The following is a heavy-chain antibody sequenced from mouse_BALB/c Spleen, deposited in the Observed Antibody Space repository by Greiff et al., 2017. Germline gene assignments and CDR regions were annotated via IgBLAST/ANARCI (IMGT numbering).Heavy chain of an antibody. V-gene: IGHV2-6-7*01. CDR2: IWGDGST. J-gene: IGHJ4*01. Sequence: QVQLKQSGPGLVAPSQSLSITCTVSGFSLTGYGVNWVRQPPGKGLEWLGMIWGDGSTDYNSALKSRLSISKDNSKSQVFLKMNSLQTDDTARYYCARDRVQPCYGSSYYAMDYWGQGTSVTVSS. CDR3: ARDRVQPCYGSSYYAMDY. CDR1: GFSLTGYG. D-gene: IGHD1-1*01.